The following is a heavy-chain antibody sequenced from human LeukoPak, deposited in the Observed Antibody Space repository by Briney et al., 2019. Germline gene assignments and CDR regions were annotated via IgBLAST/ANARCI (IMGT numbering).Heavy chain of an antibody. D-gene: IGHD4-11*01. CDR1: GFTFDDYA. Sequence: GGSLRLSCAAPGFTFDDYAMHWVRQAPGKGLEWVSGISWNSGSIGSADSVKGRFTISRDNAKNSLYLQMNSLRAEDTALYYCAKDIGSTVTGGIDYWGQGTLVTVSS. V-gene: IGHV3-9*01. CDR3: AKDIGSTVTGGIDY. J-gene: IGHJ4*02. CDR2: ISWNSGSI.